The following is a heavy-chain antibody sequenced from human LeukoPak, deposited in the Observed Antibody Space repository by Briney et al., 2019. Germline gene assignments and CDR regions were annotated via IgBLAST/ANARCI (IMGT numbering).Heavy chain of an antibody. CDR1: GASISSINW. Sequence: PSETPSLTCAVSGASISSINWWSWVRQPPGKGLEWIGEIYHSGGPNYNPSLKSRVTMSMDKSKNHFSLKLDSVTAADTAVYYCARLKGAFDLWGQGTMVSVSS. CDR2: IYHSGGP. CDR3: ARLKGAFDL. J-gene: IGHJ3*01. V-gene: IGHV4-4*02.